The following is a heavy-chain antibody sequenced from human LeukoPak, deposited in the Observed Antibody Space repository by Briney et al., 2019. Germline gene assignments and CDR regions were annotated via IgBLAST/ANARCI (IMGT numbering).Heavy chain of an antibody. D-gene: IGHD2-2*01. V-gene: IGHV4-59*08. CDR3: ARGPVVVPAASLYYYYYDMDV. Sequence: SETLSLTCTVSGGTISSYYWSWIRQPPGKGLEWIGYVYYSGSSNYNPSLKSRVTISVATSKNQSSLKLNSVTAADTAVDYCARGPVVVPAASLYYYYYDMDVWGKGTTVTVSS. J-gene: IGHJ6*03. CDR1: GGTISSYY. CDR2: VYYSGSS.